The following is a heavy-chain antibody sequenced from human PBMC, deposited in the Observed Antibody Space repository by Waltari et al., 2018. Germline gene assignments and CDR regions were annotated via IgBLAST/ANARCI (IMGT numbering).Heavy chain of an antibody. CDR1: GGSLNSGRYS. V-gene: IGHV4-61*02. J-gene: IGHJ4*02. CDR3: ARGDGDGANFYFDY. Sequence: QAQLQESGPGLVKPSQTLSITCTVSGGSLNSGRYSWSWIRQPAGKGLEWIGLIYTSGNTKYNPSLKSRVTISLDTSNNQFSLSLGSVTAADTAVYYCARGDGDGANFYFDYWGQGTLVTGSS. D-gene: IGHD1-1*01. CDR2: IYTSGNT.